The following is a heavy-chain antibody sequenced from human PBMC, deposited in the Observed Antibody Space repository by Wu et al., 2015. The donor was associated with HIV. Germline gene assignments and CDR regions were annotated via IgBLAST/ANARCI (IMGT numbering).Heavy chain of an antibody. J-gene: IGHJ4*02. CDR1: GGIFNSYA. CDR2: ILPIFGSA. Sequence: QVHLVQSGAEVKKPGSSVQVSCKASGGIFNSYAFNWVRQAPGQGLEWMGGILPIFGSAKYAQKFQGRLTITADESTTTVYMELSGLRSEDTAVYYCARGQEYYFDYWGQGTLVTVSS. CDR3: ARGQEYYFDY. V-gene: IGHV1-69*12.